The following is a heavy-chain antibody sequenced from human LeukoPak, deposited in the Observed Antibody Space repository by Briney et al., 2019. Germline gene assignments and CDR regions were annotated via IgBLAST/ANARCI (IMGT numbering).Heavy chain of an antibody. D-gene: IGHD4-17*01. J-gene: IGHJ4*02. CDR2: TYYRSKWYN. CDR3: ARQETTVTTPFDY. CDR1: GDSVSSNSAA. Sequence: SQTLSLTCAISGDSVSSNSAAWNRIRQSPSRGLEWLGRTYYRSKWYNDYAVSVKSRITINPDTSKNQFSLQLNSVTPEDTAVYYCARQETTVTTPFDYWGQGTLVTVSS. V-gene: IGHV6-1*01.